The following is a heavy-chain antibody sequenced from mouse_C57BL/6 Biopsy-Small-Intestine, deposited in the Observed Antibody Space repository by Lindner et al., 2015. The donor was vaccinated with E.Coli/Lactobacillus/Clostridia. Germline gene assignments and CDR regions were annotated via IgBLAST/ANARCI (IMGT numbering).Heavy chain of an antibody. Sequence: VQLQESGAELARPGTSVKLSCKASGFTFTSYTINWVKQRTGQGLEWVGDIYPSNGNTYFNEKFKGKATLTADKSSSTAYMELRSLTSEDSAVYFCARSAYSNYVNWYFDVWGTGTTVTVSS. J-gene: IGHJ1*03. CDR2: IYPSNGNT. CDR1: GFTFTSYT. CDR3: ARSAYSNYVNWYFDV. V-gene: IGHV1-81*01. D-gene: IGHD2-5*01.